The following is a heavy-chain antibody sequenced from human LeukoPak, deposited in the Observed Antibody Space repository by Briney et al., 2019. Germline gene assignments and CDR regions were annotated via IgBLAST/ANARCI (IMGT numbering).Heavy chain of an antibody. D-gene: IGHD3-22*01. J-gene: IGHJ5*02. CDR1: GGTFSSYA. V-gene: IGHV1-69*04. CDR2: IIPILGIA. CDR3: ARGGVSSGYYYSWFDP. Sequence: ASVKVSCKASGGTFSSYAISWVRQAPGQGLEWMGRIIPILGIANYAQKFQGRVTITADKSTSTAYMELSSLRSEDTAVYYCARGGVSSGYYYSWFDPWGQGTLVTVSS.